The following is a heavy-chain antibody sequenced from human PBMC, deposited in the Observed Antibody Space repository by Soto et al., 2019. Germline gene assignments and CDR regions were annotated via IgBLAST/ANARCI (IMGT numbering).Heavy chain of an antibody. CDR2: IYHSGTT. CDR3: ARERYRAWFDP. V-gene: IGHV4-28*03. J-gene: IGHJ5*02. Sequence: SETLSLTCAVSGGSIISNYWWAWIRQSPGEGLVWIGYIYHSGTTYYNPSLKSRVTISVDTSKNQFSLKLSSVTAADTAVYYCARERYRAWFDPWGQGTLVTVSS. CDR1: GGSIISNYW. D-gene: IGHD1-26*01.